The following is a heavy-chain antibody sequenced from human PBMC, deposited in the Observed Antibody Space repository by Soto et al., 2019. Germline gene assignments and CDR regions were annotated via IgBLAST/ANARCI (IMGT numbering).Heavy chain of an antibody. J-gene: IGHJ4*02. D-gene: IGHD6-19*01. V-gene: IGHV3-15*07. Sequence: EVQLVESGGGLVKPGGSLRLSCAASGFTFSNVWMNWVRQAPGKGLEWVGRIKSKTDGGTTDYAAPVKGRFTISRDDSKNTVLPEIERPETGDTAVYYCTPLALKYSSGWYEFSDWGQGTLVTVSS. CDR2: IKSKTDGGTT. CDR3: TPLALKYSSGWYEFSD. CDR1: GFTFSNVW.